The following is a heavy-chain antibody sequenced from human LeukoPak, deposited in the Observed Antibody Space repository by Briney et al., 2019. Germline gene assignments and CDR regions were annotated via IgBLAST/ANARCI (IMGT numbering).Heavy chain of an antibody. J-gene: IGHJ4*02. CDR3: ARDAGISYGNNYFDY. V-gene: IGHV7-4-1*02. CDR2: INTNTGNP. CDR1: GYTFTGYY. D-gene: IGHD5-18*01. Sequence: ASVKVSCKASGYTFTGYYMHWVRQAPGQGLEWMGWINTNTGNPTYAQGFTGRFVFSLDTSVSTAYLQISSLKAEDTAVYYCARDAGISYGNNYFDYWGQGTLVTVSS.